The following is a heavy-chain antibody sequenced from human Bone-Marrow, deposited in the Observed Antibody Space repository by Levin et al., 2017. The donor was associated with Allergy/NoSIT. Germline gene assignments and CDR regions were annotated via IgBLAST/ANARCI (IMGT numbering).Heavy chain of an antibody. V-gene: IGHV3-9*01. Sequence: SLKISCTVSGFTFDDYAMHWVRQAPGRGLEWVSGISWNSGTTGYAASVQGRFTISRDNAKNSLYLQMHSLGIEDTAVYYCAKDFYSSYSGYDYFDYWGQGTQVTVSS. CDR2: ISWNSGTT. J-gene: IGHJ4*02. CDR1: GFTFDDYA. D-gene: IGHD5-12*01. CDR3: AKDFYSSYSGYDYFDY.